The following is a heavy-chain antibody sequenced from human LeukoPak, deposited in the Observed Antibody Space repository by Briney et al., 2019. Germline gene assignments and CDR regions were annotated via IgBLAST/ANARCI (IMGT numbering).Heavy chain of an antibody. D-gene: IGHD1-26*01. Sequence: SETLSLTCTVSGGSISSYYWSWIRQPPGKGLEWIGYIYYSGSTNYNPSLKSRVTISVDTSKNQFSLKLSSVTAADTAVYYCARDRVGATLSWFDPWGQGTLVTVSS. CDR2: IYYSGST. CDR3: ARDRVGATLSWFDP. J-gene: IGHJ5*02. V-gene: IGHV4-59*01. CDR1: GGSISSYY.